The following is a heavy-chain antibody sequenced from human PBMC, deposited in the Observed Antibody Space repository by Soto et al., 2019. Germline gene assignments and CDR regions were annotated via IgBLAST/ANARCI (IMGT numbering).Heavy chain of an antibody. CDR1: GFTFSSYS. J-gene: IGHJ3*02. V-gene: IGHV3-21*01. Sequence: GGSLRLSCAASGFTFSSYSMNWVRQAPGKGLEWVSSISSSSYIYYADSVKGRFTISRDNAKNSLYLQMNSLRAEDTAVYYCARDRGAARPGAFDIWGQGTMVTVSS. CDR2: ISSSSYI. CDR3: ARDRGAARPGAFDI. D-gene: IGHD6-6*01.